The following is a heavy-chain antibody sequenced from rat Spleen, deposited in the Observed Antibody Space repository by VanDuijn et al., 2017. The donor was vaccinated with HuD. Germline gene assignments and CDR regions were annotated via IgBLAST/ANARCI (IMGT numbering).Heavy chain of an antibody. CDR2: ISTGGGNT. CDR1: GFTFSNYG. Sequence: EVQLVESGGGLVQPGRSLKLSCAASGFTFSNYGMAWVRQAPTKGLEWVASISTGGGNTYYPDSVKGRFTISRDKTKSTLYLQMDSLRSEDTATYYCERQRPLYWYFDFWGPGTMVTVSS. D-gene: IGHD3-1*01. CDR3: ERQRPLYWYFDF. V-gene: IGHV5S13*01. J-gene: IGHJ1*01.